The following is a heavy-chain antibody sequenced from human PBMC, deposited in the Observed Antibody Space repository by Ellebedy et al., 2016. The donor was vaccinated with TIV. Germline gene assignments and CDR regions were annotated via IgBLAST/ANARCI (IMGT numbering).Heavy chain of an antibody. V-gene: IGHV3-30*02. CDR2: IRDDGSNK. CDR3: AKGRSAAVDY. J-gene: IGHJ4*02. D-gene: IGHD6-13*01. Sequence: GESLKISCAASGFTFSSYGMHWVRQAPGKGLEWVAYIRDDGSNKYYADSARGRLTISRDNSKNTLYLQMSSLRVNDTAVYYCAKGRSAAVDYWGQGTLVRVSS. CDR1: GFTFSSYG.